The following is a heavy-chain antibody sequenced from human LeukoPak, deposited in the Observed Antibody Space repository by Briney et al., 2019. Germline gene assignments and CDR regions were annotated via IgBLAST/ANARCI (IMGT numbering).Heavy chain of an antibody. CDR2: IYHSGST. Sequence: SETLSLTCTASGYSISSGYYWGWIRQPPGKGLEWIGSIYHSGSTYYNPSLKSRVTISVDTSKNQFSLKLSSVTAADTAVYYCATYYDSSGYFDYWGQGTLVTVSS. CDR1: GYSISSGYY. CDR3: ATYYDSSGYFDY. D-gene: IGHD3-22*01. J-gene: IGHJ4*02. V-gene: IGHV4-38-2*02.